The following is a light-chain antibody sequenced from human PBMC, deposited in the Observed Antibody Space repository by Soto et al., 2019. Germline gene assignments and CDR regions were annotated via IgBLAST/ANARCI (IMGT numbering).Light chain of an antibody. V-gene: IGLV2-14*03. CDR2: DVS. Sequence: QSALTQPASVSGSPGQSIAISCTGTSSDVGGYKYVSWYQHYPGKAPKLMIYDVSNRPSGVSDRFSGSKSSNTASLTISGLQSEDEADYYCSSYTSSSSYVFGTGTKVTVL. CDR3: SSYTSSSSYV. CDR1: SSDVGGYKY. J-gene: IGLJ1*01.